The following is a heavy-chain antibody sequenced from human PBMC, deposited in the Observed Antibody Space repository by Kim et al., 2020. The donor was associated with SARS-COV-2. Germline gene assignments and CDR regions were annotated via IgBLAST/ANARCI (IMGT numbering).Heavy chain of an antibody. CDR3: ARLEGSVAGTPRGPDY. Sequence: SETLSLTCTVPGGSISSSSYFWGWIRQPPGKGLEWIGSIYHSGSAYFNPSLKSRVTISVDTSKNQFSLKLNSVTAADTAVYYCARLEGSVAGTPRGPDYWGRGTLVTVSS. D-gene: IGHD6-19*01. CDR2: IYHSGSA. CDR1: GGSISSSSYF. V-gene: IGHV4-39*01. J-gene: IGHJ4*02.